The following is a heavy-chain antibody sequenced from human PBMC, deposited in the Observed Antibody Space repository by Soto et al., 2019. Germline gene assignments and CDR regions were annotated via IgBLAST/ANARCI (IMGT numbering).Heavy chain of an antibody. CDR3: AATYSGSYYAVDY. V-gene: IGHV3-30*03. CDR2: ISDDGSNK. J-gene: IGHJ4*02. Sequence: LRLSCAASGFTFSSYGIHWFRQAPGKGLEWVAVISDDGSNKYYADSVKGRFTISRDNSKTTLWLQMNSLRPEDTAVFYCAATYSGSYYAVDYWGQGTLVTVSS. CDR1: GFTFSSYG. D-gene: IGHD1-26*01.